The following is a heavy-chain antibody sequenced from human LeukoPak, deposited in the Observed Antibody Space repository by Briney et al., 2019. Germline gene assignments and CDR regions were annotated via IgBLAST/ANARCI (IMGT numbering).Heavy chain of an antibody. CDR1: GFTFSSYA. D-gene: IGHD1-1*01. V-gene: IGHV3-64*01. CDR3: ASLEREGFNY. Sequence: GGSLRLSCAASGFTFSSYAMHWVRQAPGKGLEYVSAISSNGGSTYYANSVKGRFTISRDNSKNTLYLQMGSLRAEDMAVYYCASLEREGFNYWGQGTLVTVSS. J-gene: IGHJ4*02. CDR2: ISSNGGST.